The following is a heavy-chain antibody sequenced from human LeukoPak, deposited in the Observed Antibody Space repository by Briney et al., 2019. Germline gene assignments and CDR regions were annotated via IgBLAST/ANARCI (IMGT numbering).Heavy chain of an antibody. J-gene: IGHJ4*02. CDR2: ISYSSNYI. D-gene: IGHD6-13*01. CDR3: ARATYSSNWYFDY. CDR1: GFTFSTYT. Sequence: PGGSLRLSCSASGFTFSTYTVNWVRQAPGKGLEGVSSISYSSNYIYYADSVKGRFTISRDNAKSSLYLQMNSLRAEDTAVYYCARATYSSNWYFDYWGQGTLVTVSS. V-gene: IGHV3-21*01.